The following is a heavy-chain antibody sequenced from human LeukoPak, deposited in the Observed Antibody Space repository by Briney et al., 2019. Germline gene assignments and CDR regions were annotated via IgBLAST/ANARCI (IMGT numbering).Heavy chain of an antibody. CDR2: IWYDGSYK. CDR1: GFTFSSYG. CDR3: ARNREQQLNSPFDY. Sequence: PGGSLRLSCAASGFTFSSYGIHWVRQAPGKGLEWVAVIWYDGSYKYYADSVKGRFTISRDNSKSTLYLQMNSLRAEDTAVYYCARNREQQLNSPFDYWGQGTLVTVSS. V-gene: IGHV3-33*01. J-gene: IGHJ4*02. D-gene: IGHD6-13*01.